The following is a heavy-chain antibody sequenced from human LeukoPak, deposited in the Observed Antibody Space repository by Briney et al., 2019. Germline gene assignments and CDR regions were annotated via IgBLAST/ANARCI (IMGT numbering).Heavy chain of an antibody. CDR1: GYTFTSYD. J-gene: IGHJ4*02. V-gene: IGHV1-8*03. CDR3: ARAPGIVATIKGDDSYYFDY. D-gene: IGHD5-12*01. Sequence: GASVKVSCKASGYTFTSYDINWVRQATGQGLEWMGWMNPNSGNTGYAQKFQGRVTITRNTSISTAYMELSSLRSEDTAVYYCARAPGIVATIKGDDSYYFDYWGQGTLVTVSS. CDR2: MNPNSGNT.